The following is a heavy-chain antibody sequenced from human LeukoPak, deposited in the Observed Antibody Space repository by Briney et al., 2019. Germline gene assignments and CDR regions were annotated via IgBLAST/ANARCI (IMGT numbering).Heavy chain of an antibody. CDR3: ARDLSGDAVAPVRGYYYGMDV. CDR1: GGTFSSYA. J-gene: IGHJ6*02. CDR2: IIPIFGTA. D-gene: IGHD6-19*01. Sequence: GASVKVSCKASGGTFSSYAISWVRQAPGQGLEWMGGIIPIFGTANYAQKFQGRVTITADESTSTAYMELSSLRSEDTAVYYCARDLSGDAVAPVRGYYYGMDVWGQGTTVTVSS. V-gene: IGHV1-69*13.